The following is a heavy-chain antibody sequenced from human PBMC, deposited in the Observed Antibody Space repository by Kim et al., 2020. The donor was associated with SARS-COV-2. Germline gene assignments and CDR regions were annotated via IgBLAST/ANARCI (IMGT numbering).Heavy chain of an antibody. Sequence: GGSLRLSCAASGFTFSDYYMSWIRQAPGKGPERVSYISSSGSTIYYVDSVKGRFTISRDNAKNSLYLQMNSLRAEDTAVYYCAREIAVAGSFDYWGQGTLVTVSS. CDR1: GFTFSDYY. J-gene: IGHJ4*02. CDR3: AREIAVAGSFDY. V-gene: IGHV3-11*04. CDR2: ISSSGSTI. D-gene: IGHD6-19*01.